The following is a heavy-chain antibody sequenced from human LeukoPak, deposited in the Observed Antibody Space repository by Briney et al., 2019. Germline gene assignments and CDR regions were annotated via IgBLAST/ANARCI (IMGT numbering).Heavy chain of an antibody. V-gene: IGHV4-59*01. CDR3: SEGYFEPFDY. Sequence: SGTLSLTCVVSGASLSISHWNWIRQLPGKGLEWIGCLSYTGKTDYNPSLTSRVTISLHTSKNQVSLKLRSVTAADTGVYYCSEGYFEPFDYWVQGSIVTVSS. J-gene: IGHJ4*02. CDR1: GASLSISH. CDR2: LSYTGKT. D-gene: IGHD2/OR15-2a*01.